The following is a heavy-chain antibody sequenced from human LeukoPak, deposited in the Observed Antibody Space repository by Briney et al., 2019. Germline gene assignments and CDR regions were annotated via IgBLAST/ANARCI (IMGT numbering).Heavy chain of an antibody. D-gene: IGHD2-21*02. CDR1: RYSFTSYW. CDR2: ICPGDSDT. Sequence: GGSLKISCKRSRYSFTSYWIGWGRQMPGKGVEWMGIICPGDSDTRYSPTFQGQFTVSTDKPISTAYLQWSSMKASDTALYYCGRLDCGGDCFTYYCDYWGQGTLVTVSS. CDR3: GRLDCGGDCFTYYCDY. J-gene: IGHJ4*02. V-gene: IGHV5-51*04.